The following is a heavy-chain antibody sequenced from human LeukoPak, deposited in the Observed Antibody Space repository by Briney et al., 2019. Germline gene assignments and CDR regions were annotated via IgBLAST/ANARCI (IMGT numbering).Heavy chain of an antibody. Sequence: GGSLRLSCAASGFTFNTYAVSWVRQAPGKGLEWVSSISSSSSYIYYADSVKGRFTISRDNAKNSLYLQMNSLRAEDTAVYYCARETLFYGSGSYYYGMDVWGQGTTVTVSS. J-gene: IGHJ6*02. CDR2: ISSSSSYI. CDR3: ARETLFYGSGSYYYGMDV. V-gene: IGHV3-21*01. D-gene: IGHD3-10*01. CDR1: GFTFNTYA.